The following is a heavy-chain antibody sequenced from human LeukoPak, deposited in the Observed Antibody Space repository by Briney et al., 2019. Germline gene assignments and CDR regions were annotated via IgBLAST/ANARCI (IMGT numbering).Heavy chain of an antibody. CDR1: GYTFTRYY. J-gene: IGHJ3*02. D-gene: IGHD2-15*01. CDR3: ARDSGGGYCSGGSCYSSRDAFDI. CDR2: INPNSGGT. V-gene: IGHV1-2*02. Sequence: ASVKVSCKASGYTFTRYYMHWVRQAPGQGLEWMGWINPNSGGTNYAQKFQGRVTMTRDTSISTAYMELSRLRSDDTAVYYCARDSGGGYCSGGSCYSSRDAFDIWGQGTMVTVSS.